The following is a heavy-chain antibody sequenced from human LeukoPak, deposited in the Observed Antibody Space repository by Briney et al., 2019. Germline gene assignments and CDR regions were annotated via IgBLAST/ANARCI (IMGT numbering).Heavy chain of an antibody. D-gene: IGHD5-18*01. J-gene: IGHJ4*02. V-gene: IGHV4-38-2*01. CDR3: ARGAGYSYGNFDY. CDR1: GYSISSGYY. Sequence: PSETLSLTCAVSGYSISSGYYWAWIRQPPGKGLEWIGTISQSGSTYFNPSLKSRVTVSVDTSKNQFSLKLSSVTAADTAVYYCARGAGYSYGNFDYWGQGTLVTVSS. CDR2: ISQSGST.